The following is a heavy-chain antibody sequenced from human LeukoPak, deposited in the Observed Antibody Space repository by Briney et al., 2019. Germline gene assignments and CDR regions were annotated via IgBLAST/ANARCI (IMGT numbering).Heavy chain of an antibody. CDR2: IYTSGST. D-gene: IGHD2-2*01. Sequence: PSETLSRTCTVSGCSISSGSYYWSWIRQPAGRGLEWIGRIYTSGSTNYNPSLKSRVTISVDTSKNQFSLRLRSVTAADTAVYYCARDTSGYQLLFWFDPWGQGTLVTVSS. J-gene: IGHJ5*02. CDR1: GCSISSGSYY. CDR3: ARDTSGYQLLFWFDP. V-gene: IGHV4-61*02.